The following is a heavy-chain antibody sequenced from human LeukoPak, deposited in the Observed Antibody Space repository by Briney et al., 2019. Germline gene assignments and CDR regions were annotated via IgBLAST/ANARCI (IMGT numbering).Heavy chain of an antibody. D-gene: IGHD2-2*01. CDR3: ASNGYCSSTSCSSPYYYYMDV. J-gene: IGHJ6*03. Sequence: ASVKVSCEASGGTFSSYAISWVRQAPGQGLEWMGGIIPIFGTANYAQKFQGRVTITTDESTSTAYMELSSLRSEDTAVYYCASNGYCSSTSCSSPYYYYMDVWGKGTTVTVSS. V-gene: IGHV1-69*05. CDR1: GGTFSSYA. CDR2: IIPIFGTA.